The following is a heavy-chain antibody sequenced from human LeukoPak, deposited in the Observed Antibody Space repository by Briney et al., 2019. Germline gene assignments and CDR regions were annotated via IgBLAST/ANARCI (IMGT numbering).Heavy chain of an antibody. D-gene: IGHD3-10*01. CDR2: MNPISGNT. CDR1: GYTFTSYD. CDR3: ARAPHDWFGELLSPTYYFDY. V-gene: IGHV1-8*01. Sequence: GASVKVSCKASGYTFTSYDINWVRRATGQGFEWMGWMNPISGNTGYAQKFQGRVTVTRNTSIRTAYMELSSLRSEDTAVYYCARAPHDWFGELLSPTYYFDYWGQGTLVTVSS. J-gene: IGHJ4*02.